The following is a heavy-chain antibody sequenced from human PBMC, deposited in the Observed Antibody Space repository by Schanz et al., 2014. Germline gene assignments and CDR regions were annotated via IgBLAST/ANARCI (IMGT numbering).Heavy chain of an antibody. CDR2: IDPRGAST. CDR1: GKRYF. J-gene: IGHJ5*01. V-gene: IGHV1-46*02. Sequence: QVQLIQSGAEVKKPGASVKISCGTFGKRYFIHWVRQAPGQGLEWMGMIDPRGASTTYAQKFQGRLSLTGDMSTSTLYLELRSLTSEDTAVYYCARNYEWFESWGQGTLVTVSS. CDR3: ARNYEWFES. D-gene: IGHD3-16*01.